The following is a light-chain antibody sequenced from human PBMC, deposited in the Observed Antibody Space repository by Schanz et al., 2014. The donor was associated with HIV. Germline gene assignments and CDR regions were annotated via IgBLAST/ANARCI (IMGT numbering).Light chain of an antibody. CDR2: GAS. CDR1: QSVKSN. CDR3: QQYNNWPLT. J-gene: IGKJ3*01. V-gene: IGKV3-15*01. Sequence: EIVLTQSPATLSLSPGERGTLSCRASQSVKSNFIGWYQQKPGQAPRLLIYGASTRATGIPARFSGSGSGTEFTLTISSLQSEDFAVYYCQQYNNWPLTFGPGTKVDIK.